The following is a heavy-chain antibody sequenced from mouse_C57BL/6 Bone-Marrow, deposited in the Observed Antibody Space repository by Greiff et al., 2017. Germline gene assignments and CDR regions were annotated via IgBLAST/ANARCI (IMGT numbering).Heavy chain of an antibody. CDR2: ISGGGGNT. D-gene: IGHD1-1*01. CDR3: SRQVTTVLATKYFDV. CDR1: GFTFSSYT. Sequence: DVMLVESGGGLVKPGGSLKLSCAASGFTFSSYTMSWVRQTPEKRLQRVAAISGGGGNTYSPDSVKGRFTISRDNDKNILYLQMRSLRSEDTALYYCSRQVTTVLATKYFDVWGTGTTVTVSS. J-gene: IGHJ1*03. V-gene: IGHV5-9*01.